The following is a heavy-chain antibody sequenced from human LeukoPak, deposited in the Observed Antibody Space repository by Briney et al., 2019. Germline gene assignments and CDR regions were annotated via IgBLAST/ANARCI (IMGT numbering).Heavy chain of an antibody. CDR3: ARAGDAIDI. CDR1: GGSISSGSYY. J-gene: IGHJ3*02. CDR2: IYTSGST. Sequence: PSQTLSLTCTVSGGSISSGSYYWSWIRQPAGKGLEWIGRIYTSGSTNYNPSLKSRVTISVDTSKNQFSLKLSSVTAADTAVYYCARAGDAIDIWGQGTMVTVSS. V-gene: IGHV4-61*02.